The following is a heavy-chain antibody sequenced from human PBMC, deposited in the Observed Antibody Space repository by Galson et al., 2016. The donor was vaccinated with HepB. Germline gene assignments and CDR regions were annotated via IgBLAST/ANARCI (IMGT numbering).Heavy chain of an antibody. CDR3: TRLSLGYCSGSGCSYGI. V-gene: IGHV1-69*13. Sequence: SVKVSCKASGGTFSSYAISWVRQAPGQGLEWMGGIIPIVGRVHYAQKFQGRVTITADESTNTAYMEMSSLIFEDTAVYYCTRLSLGYCSGSGCSYGIWGQGTLVTVSS. CDR1: GGTFSSYA. J-gene: IGHJ4*02. D-gene: IGHD2-15*01. CDR2: IIPIVGRV.